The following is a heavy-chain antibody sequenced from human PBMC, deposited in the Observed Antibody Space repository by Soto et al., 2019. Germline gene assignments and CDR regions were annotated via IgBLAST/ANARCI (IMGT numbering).Heavy chain of an antibody. J-gene: IGHJ4*02. V-gene: IGHV3-30*03. CDR3: ARGPIVVVVAAHLAY. D-gene: IGHD2-15*01. CDR1: GFTFSNYG. CDR2: ISYDGNNK. Sequence: LRLSCAASGFTFSNYGMHWVRQAPGKGLEWVAVISYDGNNKYYADSVKGRFTISRDNSRDTLYLQMNSLRAEDTAVYYCARGPIVVVVAAHLAYWGQGTLVTVSS.